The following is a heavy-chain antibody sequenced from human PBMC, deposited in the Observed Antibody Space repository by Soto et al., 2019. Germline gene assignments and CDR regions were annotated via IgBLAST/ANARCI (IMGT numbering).Heavy chain of an antibody. CDR2: IDSGGSRT. D-gene: IGHD1-1*01. Sequence: VGSFPGKGLEWVSSIDSGGSRTFYADTVKGRFTISRDNAKNSLFLQMNSLRAEDTAVYFCTREVQPGVRREYDYRGQGTLVTGSS. V-gene: IGHV3-21*01. CDR3: TREVQPGVRREYDY. J-gene: IGHJ4*02.